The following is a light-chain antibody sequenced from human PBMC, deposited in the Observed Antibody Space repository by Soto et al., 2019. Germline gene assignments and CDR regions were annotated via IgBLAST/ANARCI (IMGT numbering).Light chain of an antibody. CDR1: QSVSSK. CDR3: QQYNNWPPYT. Sequence: EVVLTQSRSTLSVSPGGRATLSCRASQSVSSKLAWYQQKPGQAPRLLIYGASTRATGIPARFSGSGSGTEFTLTISSLQSEDFAVYYCQQYNNWPPYTLGQGTKVDI. CDR2: GAS. J-gene: IGKJ2*01. V-gene: IGKV3-15*01.